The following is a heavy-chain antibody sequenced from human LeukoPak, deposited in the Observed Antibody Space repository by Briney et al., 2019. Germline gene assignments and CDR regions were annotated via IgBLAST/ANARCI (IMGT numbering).Heavy chain of an antibody. J-gene: IGHJ4*02. CDR3: ARGSVVAATFAPFDY. CDR1: GGSISSSSYY. D-gene: IGHD2-15*01. CDR2: IYYSGST. Sequence: SETLSLTCTVSGGSISSSSYYWGWIRQPPGKGLEWIGSIYYSGSTYYNPSLKSRVTISVDTSKNQFSLKLSSVTAADTAVYYCARGSVVAATFAPFDYWGQGTLVTVSS. V-gene: IGHV4-39*07.